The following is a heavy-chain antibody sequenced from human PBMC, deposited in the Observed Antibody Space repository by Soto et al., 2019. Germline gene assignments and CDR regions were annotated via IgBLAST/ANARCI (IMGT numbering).Heavy chain of an antibody. J-gene: IGHJ4*02. D-gene: IGHD3-22*01. CDR3: AHSARDSSGYYLYFDY. CDR1: GFSLSTSGVG. Sequence: GPTVVNPTQTLTLTCTFSGFSLSTSGVGVGWIRQPPGKALEWLALIYWDDDERYNSSLKSRLTITKDTSKNQVVLTVTNMDPVDTATYYCAHSARDSSGYYLYFDYWGQGTLVTVSS. CDR2: IYWDDDE. V-gene: IGHV2-5*02.